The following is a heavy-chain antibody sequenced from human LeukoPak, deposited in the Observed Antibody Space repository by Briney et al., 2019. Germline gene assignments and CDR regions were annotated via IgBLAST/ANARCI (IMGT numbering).Heavy chain of an antibody. CDR2: ISGSGGST. D-gene: IGHD3-10*01. CDR3: AKPTRITMVREAIGPGVY. J-gene: IGHJ4*02. Sequence: GGSLRLSCAASGFTFSSYAMSWVRQAPGKGLEWVSAISGSGGSTYYADSVKGRFTISRDNSKNTLYLQMNSLRAEDTAVYYCAKPTRITMVREAIGPGVYWGQGTLVTVSS. CDR1: GFTFSSYA. V-gene: IGHV3-23*01.